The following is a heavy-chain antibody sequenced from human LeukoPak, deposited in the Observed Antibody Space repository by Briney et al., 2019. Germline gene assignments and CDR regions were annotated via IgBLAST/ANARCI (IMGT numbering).Heavy chain of an antibody. CDR1: GGSISTYY. J-gene: IGHJ3*02. CDR3: ARDSRRELLHAFDI. V-gene: IGHV4-4*07. CDR2: MYTSGNT. Sequence: SETLSLTCTVSGGSISTYYWSWIRQPAGKGLEWIGRMYTSGNTNYNPSLKSRVTMSVDTSKNQFSLKLSSVTAADTAVYYCARDSRRELLHAFDIWGQGTLVTVSS. D-gene: IGHD1-26*01.